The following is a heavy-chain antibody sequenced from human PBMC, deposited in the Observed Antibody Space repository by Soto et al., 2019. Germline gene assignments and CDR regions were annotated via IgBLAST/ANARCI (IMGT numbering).Heavy chain of an antibody. D-gene: IGHD6-19*01. CDR1: GFTFSSYE. CDR3: ARGSSGWFVMDV. J-gene: IGHJ6*02. V-gene: IGHV3-48*03. Sequence: GGSLRLSCAASGFTFSSYEMNWVRQAPGKGLEWLSSISSGGSSIYSADSVKGRFTISRENAKNSLYLQMNSLRAEDTAVYFCARGSSGWFVMDVWGQGTTVTVSS. CDR2: ISSGGSSI.